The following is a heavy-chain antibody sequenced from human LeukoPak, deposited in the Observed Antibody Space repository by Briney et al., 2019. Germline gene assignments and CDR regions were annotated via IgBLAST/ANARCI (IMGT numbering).Heavy chain of an antibody. CDR3: ARGAANGSGSYHPPNTFDY. V-gene: IGHV4-34*01. Sequence: SETLSLTCAVYGGSFSGYYWSWIRQPPGKGLEWIGEINHSGSTNYNPSLKSRVTISVDTSKNQFSLKLSSVTAADTAVYYCARGAANGSGSYHPPNTFDYWGQGTLVTVSS. D-gene: IGHD3-10*01. J-gene: IGHJ4*02. CDR2: INHSGST. CDR1: GGSFSGYY.